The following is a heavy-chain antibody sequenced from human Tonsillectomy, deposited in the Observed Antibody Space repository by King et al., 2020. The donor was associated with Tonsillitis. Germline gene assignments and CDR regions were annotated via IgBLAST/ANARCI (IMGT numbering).Heavy chain of an antibody. D-gene: IGHD2-15*01. Sequence: QLQESGPGLVKPSQTLSLTCTVSGGSISSGGYYWSWIRQHPGKGLEWIGYIYYSGSTYYNPSLKSRVTISVDTSKNQFSLKLSSVTAADTAVYYCAGLALEDRQKAVFLEGSGAFDIWGQGTMVTVSS. CDR2: IYYSGST. CDR1: GGSISSGGYY. CDR3: AGLALEDRQKAVFLEGSGAFDI. J-gene: IGHJ3*02. V-gene: IGHV4-31*03.